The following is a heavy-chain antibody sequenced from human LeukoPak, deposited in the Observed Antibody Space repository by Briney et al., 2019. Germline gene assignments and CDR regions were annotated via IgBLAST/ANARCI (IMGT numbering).Heavy chain of an antibody. D-gene: IGHD4-23*01. V-gene: IGHV4-39*01. Sequence: SDTLSLTSTVSVGFISSSCYYWGWIRQPPGKGLQWIGSIYYSGSTYYNPSLKSRVTISVDTSKNQFSLKLSSVTAADTAVYYCARLRGGWFDPWGQGTLVTVSS. J-gene: IGHJ5*02. CDR3: ARLRGGWFDP. CDR2: IYYSGST. CDR1: VGFISSSCYY.